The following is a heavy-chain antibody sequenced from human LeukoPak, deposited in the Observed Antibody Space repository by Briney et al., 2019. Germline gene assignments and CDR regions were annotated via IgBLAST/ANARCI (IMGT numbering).Heavy chain of an antibody. CDR1: GYTFTVYY. J-gene: IGHJ4*02. CDR2: INPNSGAT. Sequence: GASVRVSCKASGYTFTVYYIHWVRQAPGQGLEWMGRINPNSGATNYAQKFQGRVTMTRDTSISTAYMELSRLRSDDTAVYYCARGAGTLTPPDYWGQGTLVTVSS. CDR3: ARGAGTLTPPDY. V-gene: IGHV1-2*06. D-gene: IGHD6-19*01.